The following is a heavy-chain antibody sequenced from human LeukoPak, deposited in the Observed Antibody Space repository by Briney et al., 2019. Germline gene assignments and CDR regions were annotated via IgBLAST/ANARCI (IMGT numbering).Heavy chain of an antibody. CDR3: ATGGPDYYDSSGYYYGY. D-gene: IGHD3-22*01. CDR1: GYTFTSYG. CDR2: ISAYNGNT. J-gene: IGHJ4*02. V-gene: IGHV1-18*01. Sequence: GASVKVSCKASGYTFTSYGISWVRQAPGQGLEWMGWISAYNGNTNYAQTLQGRVTMTTDTSTSTAYMELRSLRSDDTAVYYCATGGPDYYDSSGYYYGYWGQGTLVTLSS.